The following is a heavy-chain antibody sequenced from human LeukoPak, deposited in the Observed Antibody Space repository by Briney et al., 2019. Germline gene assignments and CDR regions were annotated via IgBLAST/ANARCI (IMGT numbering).Heavy chain of an antibody. V-gene: IGHV1-24*01. CDR3: AVCDYGSGDWYFNL. J-gene: IGHJ2*01. CDR1: GYTLTELS. CDR2: FYPEDGET. Sequence: ASVKVSCKVSGYTLTELSMHWVRQAPGKGLEWMGGFYPEDGETIYAQKFRGRVTMTEDTYTDTAYMELSSLRSEDTAVYYCAVCDYGSGDWYFNLWGRGTRVTVPS. D-gene: IGHD4-17*01.